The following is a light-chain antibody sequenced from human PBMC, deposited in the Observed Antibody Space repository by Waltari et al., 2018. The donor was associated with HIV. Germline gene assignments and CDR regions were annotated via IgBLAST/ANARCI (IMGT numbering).Light chain of an antibody. J-gene: IGLJ2*01. V-gene: IGLV3-1*01. CDR2: QNS. Sequence: SYELTQPPSVSVSPGQTASITCSGDKLGDTYASWYQQKPGQSPVLVIHQNSKRPSGITERCCGSNSGDTATLTISGTQAVDEADYYCQAWDSSSAVVFGGGTKLTVL. CDR3: QAWDSSSAVV. CDR1: KLGDTY.